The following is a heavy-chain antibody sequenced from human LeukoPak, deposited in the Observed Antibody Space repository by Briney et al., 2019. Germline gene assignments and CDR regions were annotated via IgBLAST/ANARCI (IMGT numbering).Heavy chain of an antibody. V-gene: IGHV3-53*01. CDR1: GFTVSNNY. CDR2: IYSGGRT. D-gene: IGHD3-22*01. J-gene: IGHJ3*01. Sequence: TGGSLRLSCAASGFTVSNNYMSWVRQAPGKGLEWVSLIYSGGRTFYADSVKGRFTISRDNSKNTLYLQMSSLRAEDTAVYYCASEKNHYDSAFHFWGQGTMVTVSS. CDR3: ASEKNHYDSAFHF.